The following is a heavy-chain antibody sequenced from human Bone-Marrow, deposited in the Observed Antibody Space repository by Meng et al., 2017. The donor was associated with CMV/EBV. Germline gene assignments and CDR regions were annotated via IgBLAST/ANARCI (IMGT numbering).Heavy chain of an antibody. Sequence: SVKVSCKASGYTFTAHYFHWVRQAPGQGLEWMGGIIPIFGTANYAQKFQGRVTITTDESTSTAYMELSSLRSEDTAVYYCARDPLYCSSTSCYRGGWFDPWGQGTLVTVSS. CDR3: ARDPLYCSSTSCYRGGWFDP. CDR2: IIPIFGTA. CDR1: GYTFTAHY. J-gene: IGHJ5*02. V-gene: IGHV1-69*05. D-gene: IGHD2-2*02.